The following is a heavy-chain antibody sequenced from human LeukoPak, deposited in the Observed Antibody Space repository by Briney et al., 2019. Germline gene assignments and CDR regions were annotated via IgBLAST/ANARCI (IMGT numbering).Heavy chain of an antibody. V-gene: IGHV3-23*01. D-gene: IGHD3-10*02. J-gene: IGHJ6*04. Sequence: GGSLRLSCAASGFTFSSYGMSWVRQAPGKGLEWVSAISGSGGSTYYADSVKGRFTISRDNAKNSLYLQMNSLRAEDTAVYYCAELGITVIGGVWGKGTTVTISS. CDR3: AELGITVIGGV. CDR1: GFTFSSYG. CDR2: ISGSGGST.